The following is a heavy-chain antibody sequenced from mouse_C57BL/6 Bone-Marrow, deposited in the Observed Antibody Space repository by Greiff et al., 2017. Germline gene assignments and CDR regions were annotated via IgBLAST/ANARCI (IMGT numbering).Heavy chain of an antibody. CDR3: ARDGNHGAMDY. CDR1: GYTFTNYW. Sequence: QVQLKESGAELVRPGTSVKMSCKASGYTFTNYWIGWAKQRPGHGLEWIGDIYPGGGYTNYNEKFKGKATLTADKSSSTAYMQFSSLTSEDSAIYHCARDGNHGAMDYWGQGTSVTVSS. D-gene: IGHD1-1*01. J-gene: IGHJ4*01. CDR2: IYPGGGYT. V-gene: IGHV1-63*01.